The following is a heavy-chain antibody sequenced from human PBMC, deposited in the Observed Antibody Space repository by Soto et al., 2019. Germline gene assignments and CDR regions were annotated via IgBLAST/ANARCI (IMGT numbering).Heavy chain of an antibody. CDR1: GFTFSSYW. Sequence: GGSLRLSCAASGFTFSSYWMSWVRQAPGKGLEWVANIKQDGSEKYYVDSVKGRFTISRDNAKNSLYLQMNSLRAEDTAVYYCARVRAATSGDCPYFDYWGQGTLVTVSS. CDR2: IKQDGSEK. D-gene: IGHD2-21*02. CDR3: ARVRAATSGDCPYFDY. V-gene: IGHV3-7*01. J-gene: IGHJ4*02.